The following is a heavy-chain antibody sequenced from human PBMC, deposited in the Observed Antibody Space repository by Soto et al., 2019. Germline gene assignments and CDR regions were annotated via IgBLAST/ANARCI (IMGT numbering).Heavy chain of an antibody. Sequence: EVQLLESGGGLVQPGGSLRLSCAASGFSFSTYSMAWVRQTPGKGLAWVSGLSGGGSNTYYADSVQSRFTISVDNSKNTVYLQMNSLRVEDTAGYYCARWDGYGDVWGQGTLVTVSS. J-gene: IGHJ4*02. D-gene: IGHD4-17*01. CDR3: ARWDGYGDV. CDR1: GFSFSTYS. V-gene: IGHV3-23*01. CDR2: LSGGGSNT.